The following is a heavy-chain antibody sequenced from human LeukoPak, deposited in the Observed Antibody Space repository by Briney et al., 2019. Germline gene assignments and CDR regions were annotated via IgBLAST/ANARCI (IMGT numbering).Heavy chain of an antibody. CDR2: IKQDGSAK. V-gene: IGHV3-7*01. D-gene: IGHD5-18*01. CDR1: GFTFSDYS. Sequence: GGSLRLSCAASGFTFSDYSMTWVRQAPGKGLEGVANIKQDGSAKYYVDSVKGRFTISRDNAKNSLYLQMNSLRAEDTAVYYCARALSYSYGSMDFWGQGTLVIVSS. J-gene: IGHJ4*02. CDR3: ARALSYSYGSMDF.